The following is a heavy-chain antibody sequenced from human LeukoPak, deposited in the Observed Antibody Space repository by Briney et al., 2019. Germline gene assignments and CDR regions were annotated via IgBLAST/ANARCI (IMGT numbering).Heavy chain of an antibody. CDR2: INHSGST. J-gene: IGHJ4*02. Sequence: SETLSLTRAVYGGSFSGYYWSWIRQPPGKGLEWIGEINHSGSTNYNPSLKSRVTISVDTSKNQFSLKLSSVTAADTAVYYCARGQGSGYYDILTGYGLDYWGQGTLVTVSS. CDR3: ARGQGSGYYDILTGYGLDY. V-gene: IGHV4-34*01. D-gene: IGHD3-9*01. CDR1: GGSFSGYY.